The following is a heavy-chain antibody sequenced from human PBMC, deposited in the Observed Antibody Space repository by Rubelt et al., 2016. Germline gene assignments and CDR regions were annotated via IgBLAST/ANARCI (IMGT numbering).Heavy chain of an antibody. CDR1: GASVNNYY. D-gene: IGHD4-11*01. CDR2: IDHSGRT. V-gene: IGHV4-59*02. CDR3: ARRDTDIVPDYSNFAFDS. J-gene: IGHJ4*02. Sequence: QVRLQESGPGLVKPSETLSLTCTVSGASVNNYYWTWVRQPPGKGLEWIGDIDHSGRTNYNHPPRGRITISMERPKNQFSRRLLYVTAADTAVYFCARRDTDIVPDYSNFAFDSWGQGTLVAVSS.